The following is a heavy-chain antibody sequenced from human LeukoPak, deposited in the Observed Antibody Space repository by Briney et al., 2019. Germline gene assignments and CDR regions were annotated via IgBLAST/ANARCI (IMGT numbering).Heavy chain of an antibody. CDR2: ISWNSGSI. CDR3: AKSVKGDGYNYGDAFDI. Sequence: PGGSLRLSCAASGFTFDDYAMHWVRQASGKGLEWVSGISWNSGSIGYADSVKGRFTISRDNAKNSLYLQMNSLRAEDMALYYCAKSVKGDGYNYGDAFDIWGQGTMVTVSS. CDR1: GFTFDDYA. D-gene: IGHD5-24*01. J-gene: IGHJ3*02. V-gene: IGHV3-9*03.